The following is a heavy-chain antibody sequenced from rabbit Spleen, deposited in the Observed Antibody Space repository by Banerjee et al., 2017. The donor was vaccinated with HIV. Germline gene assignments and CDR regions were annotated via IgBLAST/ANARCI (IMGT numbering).Heavy chain of an antibody. V-gene: IGHV1S40*01. J-gene: IGHJ4*01. CDR3: ARDTPTRGFTFDL. D-gene: IGHD1-1*01. Sequence: QSLEESGGDLVKPGASLTLTCIASGVSFSDTYYMCWVRQAPGKGLEWIGCINVGSSGVTYYYANWAKGRFTVFKASSTTVTLEMTSLTAADTATYFCARDTPTRGFTFDLWGQGTLVTVS. CDR1: GVSFSDTYY. CDR2: INVGSSGVT.